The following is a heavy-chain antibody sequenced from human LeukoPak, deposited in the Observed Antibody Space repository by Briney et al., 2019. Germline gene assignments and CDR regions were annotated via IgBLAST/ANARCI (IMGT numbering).Heavy chain of an antibody. CDR2: ISSSGSTI. D-gene: IGHD2-2*01. CDR3: ASFAMIPDY. Sequence: PGGSLRLSCAASGFTFSSYEMNWVRQAPGKGLEWVSYISSSGSTIYYADSVKGRFTISRDNAKNSLYLQMNSLRAEDTAVYYCASFAMIPDYWGQGTLVTVSS. J-gene: IGHJ4*02. V-gene: IGHV3-48*03. CDR1: GFTFSSYE.